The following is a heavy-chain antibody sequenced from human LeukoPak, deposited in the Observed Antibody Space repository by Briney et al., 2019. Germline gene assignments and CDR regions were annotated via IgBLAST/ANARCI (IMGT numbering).Heavy chain of an antibody. Sequence: GGSLRLSCAASGFTFSDYYMSWIRQAPGKGLEWLSYISSRGSGIFYADSVKGRFTVSRDNAKNSLYLEVSGLRAEDTAVYYCARDSRPTWTIDNPRGQAPRGT. CDR3: ARDSRPTWTIDNP. J-gene: IGHJ5*02. CDR2: ISSRGSGI. CDR1: GFTFSDYY. V-gene: IGHV3-11*01. D-gene: IGHD1-1*01.